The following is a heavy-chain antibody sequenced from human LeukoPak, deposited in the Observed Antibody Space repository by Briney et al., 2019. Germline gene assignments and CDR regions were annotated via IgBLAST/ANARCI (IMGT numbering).Heavy chain of an antibody. Sequence: SETLSLTCTVSGGSISSYYWSWIRQPPGKGLEWIGYIYYSGSTNYDPSLKSRVTISVDTSKNQFSLKLSSVTAADTAVYYYARTANYYDSSGYRGGFDYWGQGTLVTVSS. CDR3: ARTANYYDSSGYRGGFDY. V-gene: IGHV4-59*01. J-gene: IGHJ4*02. CDR2: IYYSGST. CDR1: GGSISSYY. D-gene: IGHD3-22*01.